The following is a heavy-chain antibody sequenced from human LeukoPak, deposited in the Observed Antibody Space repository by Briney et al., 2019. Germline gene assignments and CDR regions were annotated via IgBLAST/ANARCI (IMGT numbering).Heavy chain of an antibody. D-gene: IGHD3-22*01. V-gene: IGHV3-23*01. CDR3: VKDRPPNVFYFDSQPFGR. Sequence: GGSLRLSCVVSGFPFSSYAMSWVRQAPGRGLEWVAGLSCSGGTTYYADSVKGRFTVSRDNSKDTLFLHMNSLRDEDTAVYYCVKDRPPNVFYFDSQPFGRWGQGTLVTVSS. CDR2: LSCSGGTT. CDR1: GFPFSSYA. J-gene: IGHJ4*02.